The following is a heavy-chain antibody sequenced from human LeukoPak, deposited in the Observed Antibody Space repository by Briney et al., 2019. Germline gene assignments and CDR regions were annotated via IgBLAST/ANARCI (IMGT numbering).Heavy chain of an antibody. Sequence: ASVRVPCKASGYTFTSYDISWVRQATGQGLEWMGWMNPNSGNTGYAQKFQGRVTMTRNTSISTAYMELSSLRSEDTAVYYCARGHGYNLNYYFDYWGQGTLVTVSS. V-gene: IGHV1-8*01. CDR2: MNPNSGNT. CDR3: ARGHGYNLNYYFDY. J-gene: IGHJ4*02. CDR1: GYTFTSYD. D-gene: IGHD5-24*01.